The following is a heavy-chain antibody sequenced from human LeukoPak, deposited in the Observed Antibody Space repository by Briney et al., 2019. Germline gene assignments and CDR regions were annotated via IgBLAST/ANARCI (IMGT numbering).Heavy chain of an antibody. V-gene: IGHV3-64*04. CDR2: ISRNGGST. J-gene: IGHJ4*02. D-gene: IGHD3-22*01. CDR3: ARDQGKFDMIVVGYFDY. Sequence: QPVRSLRLSCTPSGLTFSRYAMPWVRQATGNEQNYVSGISRNGGSTYYADSVKGRFTISRDNSKNTLYLQMNSLRAEDTAVYYCARDQGKFDMIVVGYFDYWGQGTLVTVSS. CDR1: GLTFSRYA.